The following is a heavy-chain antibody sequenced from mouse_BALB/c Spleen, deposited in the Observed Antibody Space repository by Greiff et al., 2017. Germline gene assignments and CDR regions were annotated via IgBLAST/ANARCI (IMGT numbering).Heavy chain of an antibody. CDR2: INPSNGGT. Sequence: QVQLQQSGAELVKPGASVKLSCKASGYTFTSYYMYWVKQRPGQGLEWIGEINPSNGGTNFNEKFKSKATLTVDKSSSTAYMQLSSLTSEDSAVYYCTRLGVYGTLAWFADWGQGTLVTVSA. V-gene: IGHV1S81*02. CDR1: GYTFTSYY. CDR3: TRLGVYGTLAWFAD. D-gene: IGHD2-1*01. J-gene: IGHJ3*01.